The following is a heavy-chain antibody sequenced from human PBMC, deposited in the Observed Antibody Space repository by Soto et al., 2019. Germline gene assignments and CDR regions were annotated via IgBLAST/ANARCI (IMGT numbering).Heavy chain of an antibody. V-gene: IGHV3-9*01. CDR1: GFTFDDYA. Sequence: GGSMRLSCAASGFTFDDYAIHWIRQAPGKGLEWVSGISWNSGSIGYADSVKGRFTISRDNAKNSLHLQMNSLRAEDTALYYCAKDFQGPSDYWGQGTLVTVSS. CDR2: ISWNSGSI. J-gene: IGHJ4*02. CDR3: AKDFQGPSDY.